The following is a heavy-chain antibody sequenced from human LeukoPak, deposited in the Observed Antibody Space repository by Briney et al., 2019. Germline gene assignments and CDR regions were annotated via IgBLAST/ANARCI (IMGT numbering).Heavy chain of an antibody. D-gene: IGHD3-10*01. CDR2: ISAYNGNT. V-gene: IGHV1-18*01. Sequence: ASVKVSCKASGYTFTSYGISWVRQAPGQGLEWMGWISAYNGNTNYAQKLQGRVTMTTDTSTSTAYMELRSLRSDDTAVYYCARDSELVWFGESGALDYWGQGTLVTVSS. CDR1: GYTFTSYG. J-gene: IGHJ4*02. CDR3: ARDSELVWFGESGALDY.